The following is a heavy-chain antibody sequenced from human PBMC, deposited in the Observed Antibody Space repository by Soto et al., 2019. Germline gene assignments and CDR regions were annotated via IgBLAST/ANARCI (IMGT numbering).Heavy chain of an antibody. CDR1: GGSISSGGYS. V-gene: IGHV4-30-2*01. J-gene: IGHJ4*02. D-gene: IGHD1-26*01. CDR3: ARSGSYGGGYFDY. CDR2: IYHSGST. Sequence: SETLSLTCAVSGGSISSGGYSWSWIRQPPGKGLEWIGYIYHSGSTYYNPSLKSRVTISEDRSKNQFSLKLSSVTAADMAVYYCARSGSYGGGYFDYWGQGTPVTVSS.